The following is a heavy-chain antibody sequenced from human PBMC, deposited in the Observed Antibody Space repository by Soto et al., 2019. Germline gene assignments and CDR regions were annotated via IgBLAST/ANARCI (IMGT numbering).Heavy chain of an antibody. CDR3: ARDLWGYCGTDCYPLDV. J-gene: IGHJ6*02. Sequence: SETLSLTCTVSGGSISGYYWSWIRQPPGKGLEWIGYMYNTGSTVYNPSFKSRDTISVDTTKNQLSLKLNSVTAADTSVYYCARDLWGYCGTDCYPLDVWGQGTTVT. CDR2: MYNTGST. CDR1: GGSISGYY. D-gene: IGHD2-21*02. V-gene: IGHV4-59*01.